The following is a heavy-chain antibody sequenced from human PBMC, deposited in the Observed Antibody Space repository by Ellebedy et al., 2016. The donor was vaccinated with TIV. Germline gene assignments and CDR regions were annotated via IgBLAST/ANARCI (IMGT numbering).Heavy chain of an antibody. CDR2: ISSSSSYI. J-gene: IGHJ5*02. D-gene: IGHD2-2*01. CDR3: SVDYCSSTSCYP. CDR1: GFTVSSNY. Sequence: PGGSLRLSCAASGFTVSSNYMSWVRQAPGKGLEWVSSISSSSSYIYYADSVKGRFTISRDNAKNSLYLQMNSLRAEDTAVYYCSVDYCSSTSCYPWGQGTLVTVSS. V-gene: IGHV3-21*01.